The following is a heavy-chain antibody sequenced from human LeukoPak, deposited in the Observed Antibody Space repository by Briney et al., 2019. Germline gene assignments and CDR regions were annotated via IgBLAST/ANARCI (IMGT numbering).Heavy chain of an antibody. V-gene: IGHV3-33*01. CDR1: GFTFSSYG. CDR3: ARDPASPVPFDY. CDR2: IWYDGSNK. Sequence: GGSLRLSCAASGFTFSSYGMHWVRQAPGKGLEWVAVIWYDGSNKYYADSVKGRFTISRDNSKNTLYLQMNSLRADDTAVYYCARDPASPVPFDYWGQGTLVTVSA. J-gene: IGHJ4*02.